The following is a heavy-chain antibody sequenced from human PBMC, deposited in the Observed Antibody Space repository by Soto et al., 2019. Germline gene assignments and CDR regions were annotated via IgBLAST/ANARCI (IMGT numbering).Heavy chain of an antibody. Sequence: SETLSLTCTVSGGPISSGDYYWSWIRQPPGKGLEWIGYIYYSGSTYYNPSLKSRVTISVDTSKNQFSLKLSSVTAADTAVYYCARGGYFHYFDYWGQGTLVTVSS. V-gene: IGHV4-30-4*01. J-gene: IGHJ4*02. D-gene: IGHD3-22*01. CDR3: ARGGYFHYFDY. CDR1: GGPISSGDYY. CDR2: IYYSGST.